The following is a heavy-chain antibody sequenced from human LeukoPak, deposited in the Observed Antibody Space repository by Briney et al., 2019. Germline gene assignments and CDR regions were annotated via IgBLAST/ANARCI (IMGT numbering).Heavy chain of an antibody. D-gene: IGHD4-23*01. J-gene: IGHJ4*02. Sequence: ASVKVSCKGSGYSFTSYDINWVRQATGQGLEWMGSMNPNSGNTGYAQKFQGRVTFTRNTSITTAYMELSSLRAEDTAVYYCAKDLTPVVTPDSYWGQGTLVTVSS. CDR1: GYSFTSYD. CDR2: MNPNSGNT. V-gene: IGHV1-8*03. CDR3: AKDLTPVVTPDSY.